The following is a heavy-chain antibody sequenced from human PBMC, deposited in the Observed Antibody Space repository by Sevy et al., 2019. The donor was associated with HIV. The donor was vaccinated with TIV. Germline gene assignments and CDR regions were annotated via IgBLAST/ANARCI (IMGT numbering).Heavy chain of an antibody. CDR3: ARPLRLGELWGMDV. J-gene: IGHJ6*02. V-gene: IGHV4-39*01. Sequence: SETLSLNCIVSGGSISGSSYYWAWFRQPPGKGLEWIGSIYYSGTTYYSPSLKSRLIIYIDTSKNQFSLRPTSVTAADTAVYYCARPLRLGELWGMDVWGQGTTVTVSS. CDR2: IYYSGTT. D-gene: IGHD3-16*01. CDR1: GGSISGSSYY.